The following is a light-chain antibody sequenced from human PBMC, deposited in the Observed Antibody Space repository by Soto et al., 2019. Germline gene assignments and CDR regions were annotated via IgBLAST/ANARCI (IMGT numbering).Light chain of an antibody. CDR2: DAS. J-gene: IGKJ4*01. Sequence: EIVMTQSPATLSLSPGERATLSCRASQSVGKYLVWYQQKPGQAPRLLIYDASNRATGIPARFSGGGSGTDFTLTISRLEPEDFAVYYCQQFSSYPLTFGGGTKVDIK. V-gene: IGKV3-11*01. CDR3: QQFSSYPLT. CDR1: QSVGKY.